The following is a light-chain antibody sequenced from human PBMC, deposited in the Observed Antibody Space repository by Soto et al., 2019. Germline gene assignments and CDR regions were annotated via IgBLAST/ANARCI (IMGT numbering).Light chain of an antibody. CDR2: GNS. Sequence: QSALTQPPSVSGAPGQRVTISCTGSSSNIGAGYDVHWYQQLPGTAPKLLIYGNSNRPSGVPDRFSGSKSGTSASLAITGLQAEDEADYYCQSYDSSLSAYVVFDGGTKLTVL. V-gene: IGLV1-40*01. CDR3: QSYDSSLSAYVV. J-gene: IGLJ2*01. CDR1: SSNIGAGYD.